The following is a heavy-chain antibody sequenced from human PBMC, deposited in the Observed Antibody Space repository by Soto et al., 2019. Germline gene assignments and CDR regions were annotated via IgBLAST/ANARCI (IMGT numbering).Heavy chain of an antibody. Sequence: GASVKVSCKASGGTFSSYAISWVRQAPGQGLEWMGGIIPIFGTANYAQKFQGRVTITADKSTSTAYMELSSLRSEDTAVYYCARDPRLRYFDWLSAQYGMDVWGQGTTVT. CDR3: ARDPRLRYFDWLSAQYGMDV. J-gene: IGHJ6*02. CDR2: IIPIFGTA. CDR1: GGTFSSYA. V-gene: IGHV1-69*06. D-gene: IGHD3-9*01.